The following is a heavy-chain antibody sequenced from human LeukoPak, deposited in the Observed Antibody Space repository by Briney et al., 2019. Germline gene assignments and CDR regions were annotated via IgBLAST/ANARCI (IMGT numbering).Heavy chain of an antibody. D-gene: IGHD6-13*01. V-gene: IGHV3-23*01. J-gene: IGHJ5*02. CDR1: GFTFSSYA. CDR2: ISGSGGST. Sequence: PGGSLRLSCAASGFTFSSYAMSWVRQAPGKGLEWVSAISGSGGSTYYADSVKGRFTISRDNSKNTLYLQMNSLRAGDTAVYYCAKDHGIAAAPRDWFDPWGQGTLVTVSS. CDR3: AKDHGIAAAPRDWFDP.